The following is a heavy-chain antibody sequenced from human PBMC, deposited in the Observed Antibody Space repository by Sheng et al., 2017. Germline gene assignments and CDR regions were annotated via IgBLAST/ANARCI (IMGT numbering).Heavy chain of an antibody. D-gene: IGHD6-13*01. V-gene: IGHV3-7*03. J-gene: IGHJ4*02. CDR1: GFTFRSYW. CDR2: IKQDESEK. Sequence: EVRLVESGGGLVQPGGSLRLSFAAAGFTFRSYWMTWVRQAPGQGLEWVANIKQDESEKYYVDSVKGRFTISRDNAKNSLYLQMNSLRAEDTAIYYCARAWAQVGTAVPPLDHWGQGTLVTVSS. CDR3: ARAWAQVGTAVPPLDH.